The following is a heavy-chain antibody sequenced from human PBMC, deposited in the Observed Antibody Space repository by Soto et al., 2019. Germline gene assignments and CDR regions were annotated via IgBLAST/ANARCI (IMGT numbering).Heavy chain of an antibody. CDR1: GFTFDDYA. J-gene: IGHJ4*02. D-gene: IGHD5-18*01. Sequence: EVQLVESGGGLVQPGRSLRLSCAASGFTFDDYAMHWVRQAPGKGLEWVSGISWNSGSIGYADSVKGRFTISRDNAKNSLYLQMNSLRAEDTALYYCAKTVFSGVTGYYFDYWGQGTLVTVSS. V-gene: IGHV3-9*01. CDR3: AKTVFSGVTGYYFDY. CDR2: ISWNSGSI.